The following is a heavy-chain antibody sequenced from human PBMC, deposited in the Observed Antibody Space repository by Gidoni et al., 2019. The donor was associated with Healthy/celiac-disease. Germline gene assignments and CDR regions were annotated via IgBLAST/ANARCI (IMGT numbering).Heavy chain of an antibody. CDR3: AKDHLGYDSSGYYLCRRGSCDAFDI. D-gene: IGHD3-22*01. V-gene: IGHV3-23*01. Sequence: EVQLLESGGGLVQHGGSLRLSCAASGFTFSSYAMSWVRQAPGKGLEWVSAISGSGGITYYADSVKGRFTISRDNSKNTLYLQMNSLRAEDTAVYYCAKDHLGYDSSGYYLCRRGSCDAFDIWGQGTMVTVSS. CDR2: ISGSGGIT. CDR1: GFTFSSYA. J-gene: IGHJ3*02.